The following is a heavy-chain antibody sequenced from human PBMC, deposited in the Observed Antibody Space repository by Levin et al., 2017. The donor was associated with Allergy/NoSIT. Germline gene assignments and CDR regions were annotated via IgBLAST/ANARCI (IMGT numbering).Heavy chain of an antibody. J-gene: IGHJ4*02. Sequence: GGSLRLSCAASGFSFSTYGMHWVRQAPGKGLEWLAIIWYDGSYKYYADSVKGRFTISRDNSKNTLYLHLSSLRAEDTAVYYCARGSATYCSGGSCYSAFDCWGQGTLVTVSS. CDR2: IWYDGSYK. V-gene: IGHV3-33*01. D-gene: IGHD2-15*01. CDR1: GFSFSTYG. CDR3: ARGSATYCSGGSCYSAFDC.